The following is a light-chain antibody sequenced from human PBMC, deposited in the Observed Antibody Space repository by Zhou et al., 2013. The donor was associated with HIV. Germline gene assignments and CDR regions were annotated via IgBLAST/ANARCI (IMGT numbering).Light chain of an antibody. V-gene: IGKV3-20*01. CDR2: GAS. J-gene: IGKJ2*01. Sequence: EIVLTQSPGTLSLSPGERATLSCRASQSVSSSYLAWYQQKPGQAPRLLIYGASSRASGIPDRFSGSGSGTDFTLTISRLEPEDFAVYYCHQHGNFTFGTFGRGDQGWRSN. CDR3: HQHGNFTFGT. CDR1: QSVSSSY.